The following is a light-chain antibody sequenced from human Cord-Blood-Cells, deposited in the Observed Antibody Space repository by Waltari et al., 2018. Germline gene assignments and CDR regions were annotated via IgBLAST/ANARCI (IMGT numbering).Light chain of an antibody. CDR1: SSDVGSYNL. V-gene: IGLV2-23*03. CDR3: CSYAGSSTFV. CDR2: EGS. Sequence: QSALTQPASVSGSPGQATTIPCTGTSSDVGSYNLYSWYQQHPGKAPKLMIYEGSKRPSGVSNRFSGSKSGNTASLTSSGLQAEDEADYYCCSYAGSSTFVFGTGTKVTVL. J-gene: IGLJ1*01.